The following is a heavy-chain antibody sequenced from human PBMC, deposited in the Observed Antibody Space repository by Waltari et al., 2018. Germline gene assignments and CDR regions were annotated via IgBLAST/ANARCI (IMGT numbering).Heavy chain of an antibody. Sequence: QVQLVQSGAEVKKPGSSVKVSCKASGGTFSSYAISWVRQAPGQGLEWMVGIIPIVGTEKYAQKVQGRVTITADESTSTAYMELSSLRSEDTAVYYCARDLYSVSGAFDIWGQGTMVTVSS. J-gene: IGHJ3*02. CDR1: GGTFSSYA. V-gene: IGHV1-69*13. CDR2: IIPIVGTE. D-gene: IGHD6-13*01. CDR3: ARDLYSVSGAFDI.